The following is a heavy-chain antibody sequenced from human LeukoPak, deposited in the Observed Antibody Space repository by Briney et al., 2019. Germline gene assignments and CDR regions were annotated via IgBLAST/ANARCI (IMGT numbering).Heavy chain of an antibody. J-gene: IGHJ4*02. V-gene: IGHV4-38-2*02. CDR2: VSRSGTT. Sequence: SETLSLTCSVSGFSINTDYYWGWVRQPPGQGLEWLGSVSRSGTTFYNPSLKSRVTMSVDTSKSQFSLNLSSVTAADTAVYYCVGLGTMTVGLGYWGQGALVTVSS. CDR3: VGLGTMTVGLGY. CDR1: GFSINTDYY. D-gene: IGHD3-22*01.